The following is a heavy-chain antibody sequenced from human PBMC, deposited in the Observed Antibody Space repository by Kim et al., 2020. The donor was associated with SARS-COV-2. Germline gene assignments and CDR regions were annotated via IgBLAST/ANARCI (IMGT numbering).Heavy chain of an antibody. CDR1: GGSISSSNYY. J-gene: IGHJ5*02. V-gene: IGHV4-39*01. Sequence: SETLSLTCTVSGGSISSSNYYWGWIRQPPGKGLEWIGSIYYSGSAYYNPSLKSRVTISVDTSKNQFSLRLSSVTAADTAVYFCASIVGTTNYGGGWFDP. CDR3: ASIVGTTNYGGGWFDP. D-gene: IGHD1-26*01. CDR2: IYYSGSA.